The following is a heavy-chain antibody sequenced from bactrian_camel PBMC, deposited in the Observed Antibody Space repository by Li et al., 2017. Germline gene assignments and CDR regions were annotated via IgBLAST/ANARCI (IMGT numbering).Heavy chain of an antibody. CDR1: GYRHHC. J-gene: IGHJ7*01. CDR2: FETVHDGA. Sequence: HVQLVESGGGSVPAGGSLRLSCAASGYRHHCLAWFRQAPGKEREGVARFETVHDGAIYANSVRGRFTISRDNGKNTAILQMNSLKSDDTALNYCGRHSSWWSVPYWGKGTQVTVS. D-gene: IGHD6*01. V-gene: IGHV3S54*01.